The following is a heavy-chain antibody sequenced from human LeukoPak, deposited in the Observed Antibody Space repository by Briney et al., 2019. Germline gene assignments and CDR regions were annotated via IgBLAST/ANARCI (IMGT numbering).Heavy chain of an antibody. Sequence: SETLSLTCTVSGDSVSSESYYWSWIRQPPGKGLEWIGHIYYSGSTNYNPSLTSRVTISIDTSKRQFSLKLTSVTAADTAVYYCAREAAAGDAFDIWGQGTMVTVSS. J-gene: IGHJ3*02. V-gene: IGHV4-61*01. D-gene: IGHD6-13*01. CDR1: GDSVSSESYY. CDR3: AREAAAGDAFDI. CDR2: IYYSGST.